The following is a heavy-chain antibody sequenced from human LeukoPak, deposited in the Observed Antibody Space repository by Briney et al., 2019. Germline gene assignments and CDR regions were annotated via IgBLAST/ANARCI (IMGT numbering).Heavy chain of an antibody. CDR3: ARGPSGYHNT. Sequence: GGSLRLSCAASGFTVSSNYMSWVRQAPGKGLEWVSSISSSSSYIYYADSVKGRFTISRDNAKNSLYLQMNSLRAEDTAVYYCARGPSGYHNTGGQGTLVTVSS. CDR1: GFTVSSNY. D-gene: IGHD5-12*01. V-gene: IGHV3-21*01. J-gene: IGHJ4*02. CDR2: ISSSSSYI.